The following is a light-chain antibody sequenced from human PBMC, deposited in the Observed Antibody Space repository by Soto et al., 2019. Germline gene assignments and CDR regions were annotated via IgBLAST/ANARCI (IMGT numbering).Light chain of an antibody. J-gene: IGKJ2*01. V-gene: IGKV1-39*01. CDR1: QSISSY. CDR3: QQSYSTPPYT. Sequence: DIQMTQSPSSLSASVGDRVTITCRASQSISSYLNWYQQKPGKAPKLLIYAASSLQSVVASRFSGRGSGTDVTLTISSLQPEDFATYYCQQSYSTPPYTFCQGTKLEIK. CDR2: AAS.